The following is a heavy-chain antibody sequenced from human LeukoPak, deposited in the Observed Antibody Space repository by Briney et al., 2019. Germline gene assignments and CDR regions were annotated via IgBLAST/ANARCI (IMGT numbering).Heavy chain of an antibody. CDR3: ARWGSVASSGYLDAFDI. D-gene: IGHD3-22*01. CDR1: GGYFSGYY. J-gene: IGHJ3*02. V-gene: IGHV4-34*01. CDR2: INHSGST. Sequence: PSETLSLTCAVYGGYFSGYYWSWIRQPPGKGLEWIGEINHSGSTNYNPSLKSRVTISVDTSKNQFSLKLSSVTAADTAVYYCARWGSVASSGYLDAFDIWGQGTMVTVSS.